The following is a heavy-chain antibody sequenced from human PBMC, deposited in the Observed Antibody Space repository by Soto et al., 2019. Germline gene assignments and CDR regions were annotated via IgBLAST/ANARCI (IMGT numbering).Heavy chain of an antibody. Sequence: QVQLVQSGAEVKKPGASVKVSCKASGYTFTSYGISWVRQAPGQGLEWMGWISAYNGNTNYAQKLQGRDTMTTDTSTSTAYMELRSLRSDDTAVYYCAREALLRLYYYSGMDVWGQGTTVTVSS. CDR1: GYTFTSYG. J-gene: IGHJ6*02. CDR2: ISAYNGNT. D-gene: IGHD1-26*01. CDR3: AREALLRLYYYSGMDV. V-gene: IGHV1-18*01.